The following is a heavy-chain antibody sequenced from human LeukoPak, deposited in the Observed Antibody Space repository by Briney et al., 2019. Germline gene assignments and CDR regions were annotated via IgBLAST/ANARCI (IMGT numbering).Heavy chain of an antibody. J-gene: IGHJ4*02. CDR2: INPNSGGT. Sequence: ASVKVSCKASVYTFTGYYMHWVRQAPGQGLEWMGWINPNSGGTNYAQKFQGRVTMIRDTSISTAYMELSRLRSDDTAVYYCARQFEGVPAALSDYWGQGTLVTVSS. CDR3: ARQFEGVPAALSDY. V-gene: IGHV1-2*02. CDR1: VYTFTGYY. D-gene: IGHD2-2*01.